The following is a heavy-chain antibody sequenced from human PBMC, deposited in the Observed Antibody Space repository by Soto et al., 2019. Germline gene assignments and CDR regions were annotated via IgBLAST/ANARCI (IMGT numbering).Heavy chain of an antibody. Sequence: EVQLVQSGAEVKKPGESLQISCKGSGYSFTSYWIGWVRQMPGKGLEWMGIIYPGDSDTRYSPSFQGQVTISADKSISTAYLQWSSLKASDTAMYYCARQYSVYCSGGSCPFDIWGQGTMVTVSS. CDR1: GYSFTSYW. J-gene: IGHJ3*02. CDR2: IYPGDSDT. CDR3: ARQYSVYCSGGSCPFDI. V-gene: IGHV5-51*01. D-gene: IGHD2-15*01.